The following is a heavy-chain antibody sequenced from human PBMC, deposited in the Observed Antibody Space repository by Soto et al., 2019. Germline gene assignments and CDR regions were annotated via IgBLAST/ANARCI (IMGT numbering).Heavy chain of an antibody. CDR1: GYTFTSYY. CDR3: SRVDPGETSPFDH. V-gene: IGHV1-46*03. Sequence: ASVKVSCKASGYTFTSYYMHWVRHAPGQGLEWMGIINPSGGSTSYAQKFQGRVTMTRDTSTSTVYMELSSLRSEDTAVYYCSRVDPGETSPFDHWGQGTLVTVSS. D-gene: IGHD3-10*01. CDR2: INPSGGST. J-gene: IGHJ4*02.